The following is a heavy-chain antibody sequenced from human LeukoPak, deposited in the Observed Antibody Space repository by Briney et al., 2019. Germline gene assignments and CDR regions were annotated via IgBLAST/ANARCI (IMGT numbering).Heavy chain of an antibody. J-gene: IGHJ6*02. V-gene: IGHV4-59*08. CDR1: GGSISPYY. Sequence: SETLSLTCTVSGGSISPYYRSWIRQPPGKRLEWIGYIYYSGTTNYNPSLKSRVTMSVDTSNNHLSLRLTSVTAADTALYYCARHSYNYYGLDVWGQGTTITVSS. CDR2: IYYSGTT. CDR3: ARHSYNYYGLDV.